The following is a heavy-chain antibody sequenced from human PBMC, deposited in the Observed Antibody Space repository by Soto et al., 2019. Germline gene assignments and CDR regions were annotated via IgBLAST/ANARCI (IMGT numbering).Heavy chain of an antibody. V-gene: IGHV1-24*01. J-gene: IGHJ6*03. CDR1: GYSIIELS. Sequence: QVQLLQSGAEVKKPGASVKVSCKVSGYSIIELSMHWVRQVSGKGLEWVGGYDPEDGETVYAQKFQGRVIMTEDTSSGTAYMEMRSLNSEDTAVYYCVTGGYCSSTTCPRADYHMDVWGKGTTVIVSS. CDR2: YDPEDGET. D-gene: IGHD2-2*01. CDR3: VTGGYCSSTTCPRADYHMDV.